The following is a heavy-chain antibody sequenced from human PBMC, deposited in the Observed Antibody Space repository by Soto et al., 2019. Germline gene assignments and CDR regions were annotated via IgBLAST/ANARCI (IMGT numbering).Heavy chain of an antibody. Sequence: PGGSLRLSCAASGFTFSSYSMNWVRQAPGKGLEWVSSISSSSSYIYYADSVKGRFTISRDNAKNSLYLQMNSLRAEDTAVYYCARDPHYYYDSSGYYGAFDIWGQGTMVTVSS. D-gene: IGHD3-22*01. CDR1: GFTFSSYS. CDR3: ARDPHYYYDSSGYYGAFDI. V-gene: IGHV3-21*01. CDR2: ISSSSSYI. J-gene: IGHJ3*02.